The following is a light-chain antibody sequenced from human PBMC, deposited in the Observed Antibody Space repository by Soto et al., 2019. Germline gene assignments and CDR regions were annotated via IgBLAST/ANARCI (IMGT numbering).Light chain of an antibody. Sequence: EIVLTQSPGTLSLSPGERATLSCRASQSISSNYFAWYQQKPGQAPRLLIYGASSRATAIPDRFSGSGSATDFTLTISRLEPEDFAVYYCQQYGSSLSLTFGQGTRLEIK. J-gene: IGKJ5*01. CDR1: QSISSNY. CDR2: GAS. CDR3: QQYGSSLSLT. V-gene: IGKV3-20*01.